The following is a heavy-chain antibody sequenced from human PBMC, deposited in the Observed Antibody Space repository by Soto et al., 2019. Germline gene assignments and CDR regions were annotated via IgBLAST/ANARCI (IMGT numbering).Heavy chain of an antibody. CDR2: IYSGGTT. J-gene: IGHJ6*02. D-gene: IGHD6-13*01. CDR3: AGLKSSSWLGNYYYGMDV. V-gene: IGHV3-66*01. Sequence: GGSLRLSCAASGFTVRTNYMSWVRQAPGKGLEWVSVIYSGGTTYYADSVKGRFIISRDNSKNTLYLQMNSLRADDTAVHYCAGLKSSSWLGNYYYGMDVWGQGTTVTVSS. CDR1: GFTVRTNY.